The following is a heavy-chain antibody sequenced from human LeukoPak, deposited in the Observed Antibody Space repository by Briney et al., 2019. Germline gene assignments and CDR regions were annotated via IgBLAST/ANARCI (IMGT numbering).Heavy chain of an antibody. J-gene: IGHJ4*02. CDR1: GITFSTYG. V-gene: IGHV3-30*02. D-gene: IGHD5-18*01. CDR3: AKVLLWYYFDY. Sequence: PGGSLRLSCVASGITFSTYGMHWVRQSPGKGLEWVAFIRYDGGNIYYVDSVKGRFTISRDNSKNTLYLQMNSLRSEDTAVYYCAKVLLWYYFDYWAREPWSPSPQ. CDR2: IRYDGGNI.